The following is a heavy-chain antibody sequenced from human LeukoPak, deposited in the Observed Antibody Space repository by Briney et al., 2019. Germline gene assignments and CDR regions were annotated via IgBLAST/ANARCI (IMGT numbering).Heavy chain of an antibody. CDR3: ASLRRRYYGSGSYYSLFDY. CDR1: GGSFSGYY. D-gene: IGHD3-10*01. V-gene: IGHV4-34*01. Sequence: SETLSLTCAVYGGSFSGYYWSWIRQPPGKGLEWIGEINHRGSTNYNPSLKSRVTISVDTSKNQFSLKLSSVTAADTAVYYCASLRRRYYGSGSYYSLFDYWGQGTLVTVSS. CDR2: INHRGST. J-gene: IGHJ4*02.